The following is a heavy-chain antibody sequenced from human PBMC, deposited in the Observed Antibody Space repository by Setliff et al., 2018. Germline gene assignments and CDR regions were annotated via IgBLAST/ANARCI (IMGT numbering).Heavy chain of an antibody. CDR3: ARALPSTSWALYYYYMDV. J-gene: IGHJ6*03. CDR1: GYTFTSYY. Sequence: ASVKVSCKASGYTFTSYYMHWVRQAPGQGLEWMGGIIPIFGTANYAQKFQGRVTITRDTSASTAYMELSSLRSEDTAVYYCARALPSTSWALYYYYMDVWGKGTTGTVSS. V-gene: IGHV1-46*01. D-gene: IGHD2-2*01. CDR2: IIPIFGTA.